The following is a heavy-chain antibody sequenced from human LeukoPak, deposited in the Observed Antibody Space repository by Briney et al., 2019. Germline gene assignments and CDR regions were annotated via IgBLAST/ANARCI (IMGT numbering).Heavy chain of an antibody. J-gene: IGHJ4*02. D-gene: IGHD2-8*02. CDR2: IYRDGTT. Sequence: GGSLRLSCAVSGFTISRNYMGWVRQAPGKGLEWVTGIYRDGTTYYADSVKGRFTISRDNSKNILYLQMNSLRVEDTALYYCALDCCTGSRFDHWGQGTLVTVPS. CDR3: ALDCCTGSRFDH. CDR1: GFTISRNY. V-gene: IGHV3-53*01.